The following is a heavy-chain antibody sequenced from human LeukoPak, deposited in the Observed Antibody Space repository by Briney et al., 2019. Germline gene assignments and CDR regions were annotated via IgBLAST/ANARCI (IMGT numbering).Heavy chain of an antibody. CDR3: ARDLGYSSGWPNYYYYYYMDV. CDR2: TYYRSTWYN. CDR1: GYSVSSNSSA. Sequence: SRTLSLTCAISGYSVSSNSSAWNWIRQSPSRGLEWLGRTYYRSTWYNDYAVSVESRITINPDTSKNQFSLQLNSVRPEDTAVYYSARDLGYSSGWPNYYYYYYMDVWSKATTVTVSS. V-gene: IGHV6-1*01. D-gene: IGHD6-19*01. J-gene: IGHJ6*03.